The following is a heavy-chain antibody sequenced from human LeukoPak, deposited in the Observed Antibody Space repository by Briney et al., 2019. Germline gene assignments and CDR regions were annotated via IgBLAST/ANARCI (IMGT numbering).Heavy chain of an antibody. Sequence: GGSLRLSCAASGFTFSSYWMSWVRQAPGKGLEWVSVIYSGGSTYYTDSVKGRFTISRDNSKNTVYLQMNSLRAEDTAVYYCARDLPVGATDYWGQGTLVTVSS. CDR3: ARDLPVGATDY. D-gene: IGHD1-26*01. CDR1: GFTFSSYW. CDR2: IYSGGST. V-gene: IGHV3-53*01. J-gene: IGHJ4*02.